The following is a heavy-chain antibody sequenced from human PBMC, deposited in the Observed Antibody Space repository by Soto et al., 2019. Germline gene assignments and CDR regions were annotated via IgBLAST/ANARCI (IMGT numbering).Heavy chain of an antibody. CDR2: IYYSGST. Sequence: LSLTCTVSGGSISTSSYYWGWIRQPPGKGLEWIGSIYYSGSTYYNPSLKSRVTISVDTSKNQFSLKLSSVTAADTAVYYCARDYDSSGDYWGQGTMVPVSA. CDR1: GGSISTSSYY. D-gene: IGHD3-22*01. CDR3: ARDYDSSGDY. J-gene: IGHJ4*02. V-gene: IGHV4-39*01.